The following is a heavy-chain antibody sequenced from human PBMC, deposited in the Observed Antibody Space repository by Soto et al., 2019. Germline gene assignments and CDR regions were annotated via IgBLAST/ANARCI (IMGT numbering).Heavy chain of an antibody. CDR3: AKDTPTGPNDSWSGYYWRGMDV. D-gene: IGHD3-3*01. CDR2: ISWDGGST. Sequence: QPGGSLRLSCAASGFTFDDYTMHWVRQAPGKGLEWVSLISWDGGSTYYADSVKGRFTISRDNSKNSLYLQMNSLRTEDTALYYCAKDTPTGPNDSWSGYYWRGMDVWGQGTTVTVSS. CDR1: GFTFDDYT. V-gene: IGHV3-43*01. J-gene: IGHJ6*02.